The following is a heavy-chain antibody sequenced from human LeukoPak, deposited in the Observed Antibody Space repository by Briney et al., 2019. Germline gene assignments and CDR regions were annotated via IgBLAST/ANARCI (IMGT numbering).Heavy chain of an antibody. CDR2: INYSGST. J-gene: IGHJ4*02. CDR1: GGSISSYY. V-gene: IGHV4-59*01. D-gene: IGHD6-19*01. CDR3: ARGLEAFDY. Sequence: SETLSLTCTVSGGSISSYYWSWIRQPPGKGLEWIGYINYSGSTNYNPSLKSRVTISVDTSKNRFSLKLSSVTAADTAVYYCARGLEAFDYWGQGTLVTVSS.